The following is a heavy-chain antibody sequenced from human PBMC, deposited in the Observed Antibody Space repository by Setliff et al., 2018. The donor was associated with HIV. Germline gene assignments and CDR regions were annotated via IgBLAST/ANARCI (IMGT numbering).Heavy chain of an antibody. CDR2: IYTTGIT. J-gene: IGHJ6*03. CDR3: ARGPRPVDVDYYYMDV. Sequence: TLSLTCPVSGGSISSGSYYWSWIRQPAGKGLEWIGRIYTTGITNYIPSLKSRVTISLDTSKNQFSLKLTSVTAADTAVYYCARGPRPVDVDYYYMDVWGKGTTVTVSS. V-gene: IGHV4-61*02. CDR1: GGSISSGSYY.